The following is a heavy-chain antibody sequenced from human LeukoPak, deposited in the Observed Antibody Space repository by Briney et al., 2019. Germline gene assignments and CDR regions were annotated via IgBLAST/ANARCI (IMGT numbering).Heavy chain of an antibody. Sequence: ASVKVSCKVSGYTLTELSMHWVRQAPGKGLEWMGGFDPEDGETIYAQKFQGRVTMTEDTSTDTAYMELSSLRSEDTAVYYCARGLGSWPYYYYYMDVWGKGTTVTISS. D-gene: IGHD6-13*01. CDR3: ARGLGSWPYYYYYMDV. J-gene: IGHJ6*03. V-gene: IGHV1-24*01. CDR1: GYTLTELS. CDR2: FDPEDGET.